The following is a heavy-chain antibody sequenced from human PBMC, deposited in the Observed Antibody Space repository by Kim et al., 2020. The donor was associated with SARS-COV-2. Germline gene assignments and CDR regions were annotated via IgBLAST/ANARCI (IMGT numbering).Heavy chain of an antibody. Sequence: SETLSLTCTVSGGSISSGGYYWSWIRQHPGKGLEWIGYIYYSGSTYYNPSLKSRVTISVDTSKNQFSLKLSSVTAADTAVYYCARGRTNVLNIAAPEGRFDPWGQGTLVTVSS. V-gene: IGHV4-31*03. J-gene: IGHJ5*02. CDR3: ARGRTNVLNIAAPEGRFDP. D-gene: IGHD6-6*01. CDR2: IYYSGST. CDR1: GGSISSGGYY.